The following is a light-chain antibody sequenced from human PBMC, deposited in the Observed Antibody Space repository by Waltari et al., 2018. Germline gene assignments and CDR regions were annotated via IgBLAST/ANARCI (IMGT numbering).Light chain of an antibody. V-gene: IGKV2-28*01. J-gene: IGKJ3*01. CDR2: LGS. CDR1: QSLLHSNGYNY. Sequence: DIVMTQSPLSLPVTPGEPASLSCRSSQSLLHSNGYNYLDWYLQKPGQSPQLLIYLGSNRASGVPDRFSGSGSGTDFTLKISRVEAEDVGVYYCMQALQTPLFTFGPGTKVDIK. CDR3: MQALQTPLFT.